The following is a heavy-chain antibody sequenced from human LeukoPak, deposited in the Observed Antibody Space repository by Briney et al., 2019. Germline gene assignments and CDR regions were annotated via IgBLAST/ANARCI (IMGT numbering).Heavy chain of an antibody. Sequence: SETLSLTCTVSGGSISSYYWSWIRQPPGKGLEWIGYIYYSGSTNYNPSIKSRVTISVDTSKNQFSLKLSSVTAADTAVYYCARDTVTGTTPGTFDYWGQGTLVTVSS. D-gene: IGHD1-20*01. CDR2: IYYSGST. V-gene: IGHV4-59*01. J-gene: IGHJ4*02. CDR1: GGSISSYY. CDR3: ARDTVTGTTPGTFDY.